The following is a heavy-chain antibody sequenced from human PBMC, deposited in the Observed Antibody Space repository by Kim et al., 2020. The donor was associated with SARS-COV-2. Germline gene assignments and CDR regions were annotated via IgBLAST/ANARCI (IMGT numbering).Heavy chain of an antibody. D-gene: IGHD6-13*01. V-gene: IGHV3-30*01. CDR2: NK. J-gene: IGHJ4*02. CDR3: ARDSSSWYLAY. Sequence: NKDYADTVKGRFTIARDNSKNSLYLQMNSVRDEDTAVCSCARDSSSWYLAYWGQGTLVTVSS.